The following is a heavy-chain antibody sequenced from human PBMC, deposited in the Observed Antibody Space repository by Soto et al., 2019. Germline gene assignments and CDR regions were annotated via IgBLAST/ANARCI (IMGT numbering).Heavy chain of an antibody. CDR3: ARGIVLRAYGMDV. V-gene: IGHV1-2*04. CDR1: GYTFTGYY. J-gene: IGHJ6*02. D-gene: IGHD2-8*01. Sequence: ASVKVSCKASGYTFTGYYMHWVRQAPGQGLEWMGWINPNSGGTNYAQKFQGWVTMTRDTSISTAYMELSRLRSDDTAVYYCARGIVLRAYGMDVWGQATTVTVSS. CDR2: INPNSGGT.